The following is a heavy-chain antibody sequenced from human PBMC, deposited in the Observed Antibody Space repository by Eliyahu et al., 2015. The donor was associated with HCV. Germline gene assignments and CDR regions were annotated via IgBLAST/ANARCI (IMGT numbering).Heavy chain of an antibody. V-gene: IGHV4-59*01. J-gene: IGHJ5*02. D-gene: IGHD6-19*01. Sequence: QVQLQESGPGLVKPSETLSLTCTVXVGSITPYYWSWIRQPPGKGLEWIXXIHXRXSTNHHPSLKSRVTISIDTSKNLFSLNLTSVTAADTAVYYCASGGGGIAVAGTGGWFDPWGQGTLVTVSS. CDR2: IHXRXST. CDR1: VGSITPYY. CDR3: ASGGGGIAVAGTGGWFDP.